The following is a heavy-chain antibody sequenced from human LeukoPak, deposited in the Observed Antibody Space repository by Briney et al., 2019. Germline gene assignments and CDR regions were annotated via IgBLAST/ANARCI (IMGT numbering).Heavy chain of an antibody. CDR2: ISGSGGST. CDR1: GFTFSSYA. D-gene: IGHD3-22*01. Sequence: GGSLRLSCAASGFTFSSYAMSWVRQAPGKGLEWASAISGSGGSTFYADSVKGRFTISRDNSKNTLYLQMNSLRAEDTAVYYCAKDRSYYDSRYPDAFDIWGQGTMVTVSS. V-gene: IGHV3-23*01. CDR3: AKDRSYYDSRYPDAFDI. J-gene: IGHJ3*02.